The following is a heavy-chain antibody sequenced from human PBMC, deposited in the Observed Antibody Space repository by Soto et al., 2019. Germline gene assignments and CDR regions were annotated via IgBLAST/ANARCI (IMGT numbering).Heavy chain of an antibody. CDR2: IWYDGSNT. D-gene: IGHD6-6*01. CDR3: TRDVSSRYFGL. Sequence: QVQLVESGGGVVQPGRSLRLSCAASGFTFRNYGMHWVRQAPGKGLEWVAVIWYDGSNTYYADSVKGRFTISRDNSKNTLHLQMNSLRAEDTAVYYCTRDVSSRYFGLWGRGSLVTVSS. J-gene: IGHJ2*01. V-gene: IGHV3-33*01. CDR1: GFTFRNYG.